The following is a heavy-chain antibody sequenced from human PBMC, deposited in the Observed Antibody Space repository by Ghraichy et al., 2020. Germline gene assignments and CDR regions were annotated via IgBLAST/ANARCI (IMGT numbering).Heavy chain of an antibody. CDR3: ARDLWKRDYGAGGPLDY. J-gene: IGHJ4*02. Sequence: GGSLRLSCAASGFTFSSYVMIWVRQAPGGGLEWVSGISGGGGRTSYADSVEGRFTISRDNSKNTLYLQMNSPRAEDTAVYYCARDLWKRDYGAGGPLDYWGPGTLVTVSS. CDR1: GFTFSSYV. CDR2: ISGGGGRT. D-gene: IGHD4-17*01. V-gene: IGHV3-23*01.